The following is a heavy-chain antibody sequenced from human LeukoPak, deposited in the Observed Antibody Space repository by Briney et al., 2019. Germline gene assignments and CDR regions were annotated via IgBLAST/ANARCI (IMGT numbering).Heavy chain of an antibody. V-gene: IGHV1-18*01. CDR2: ISSYNGNT. J-gene: IGHJ6*02. CDR1: GYTFTSYG. CDR3: ARDGGDDYGDPKLHYFNGMDV. D-gene: IGHD4-17*01. Sequence: GAPVKASCKASGYTFTSYGISWVRQAPGHGLEWVGWISSYNGNTNYAQKLQGRVTMTTDTSMSTAYMELRSLRSDDTDVYYCARDGGDDYGDPKLHYFNGMDVWGQGTTVTVSS.